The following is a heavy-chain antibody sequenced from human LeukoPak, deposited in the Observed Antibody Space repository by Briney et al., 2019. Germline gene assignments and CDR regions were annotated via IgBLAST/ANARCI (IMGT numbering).Heavy chain of an antibody. J-gene: IGHJ4*02. CDR1: GYTFTSYG. V-gene: IGHV1-18*01. Sequence: GASVKVSCKASGYTFTSYGISWVRQAPGQGLEWMGWISAYNGNTNYAQKLRGRVTMTTDTSTSTAYMELRSLRSDDTAVYYCARHGVTYYDFWSGSYYFDYWGQGTLVTVSS. CDR3: ARHGVTYYDFWSGSYYFDY. D-gene: IGHD3-3*01. CDR2: ISAYNGNT.